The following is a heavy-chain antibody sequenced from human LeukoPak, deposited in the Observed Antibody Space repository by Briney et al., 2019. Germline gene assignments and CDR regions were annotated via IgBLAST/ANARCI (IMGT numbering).Heavy chain of an antibody. D-gene: IGHD3-22*01. CDR1: GGTFSSYA. CDR2: MIPIFGTA. Sequence: ASVKVSCKASGGTFSSYAIRWVGQTPGQALEWMGRMIPIFGTANYAQKFQGRVTITADKSTSPASMEPSSLRSEDPAGYYCACLDDSSGGDWGQKTLLSVST. J-gene: IGHJ4*02. CDR3: ACLDDSSGGD. V-gene: IGHV1-69*06.